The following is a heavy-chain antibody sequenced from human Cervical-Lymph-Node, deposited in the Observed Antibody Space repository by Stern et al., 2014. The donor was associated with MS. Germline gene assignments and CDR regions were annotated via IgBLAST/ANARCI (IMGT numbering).Heavy chain of an antibody. Sequence: VQLEESGAEVKKPGSSVKVSCKASGGTFRNSALSWVRQAPGQGLEWMGGIIPIFVNANYAQKFQGRVTIMVDKSTNIAYMELSGLRSDDTAMYYCARDLKDWGQGTLVTVSS. CDR1: GGTFRNSA. CDR3: ARDLKD. V-gene: IGHV1-69*06. CDR2: IIPIFVNA. J-gene: IGHJ4*02.